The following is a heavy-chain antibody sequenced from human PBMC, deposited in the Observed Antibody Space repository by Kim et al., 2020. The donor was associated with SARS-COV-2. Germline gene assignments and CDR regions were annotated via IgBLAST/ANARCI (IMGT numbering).Heavy chain of an antibody. V-gene: IGHV3-48*04. CDR3: AREARGYLNYYAMDV. CDR2: ISSSSGTI. Sequence: GGSLRLSCAASGFTFSTYTMNWVRQAPGKGLEWVSYISSSSGTIYYADSVKGRFTISRDNAKNSLYLQMNSLRAEDMAVYYCAREARGYLNYYAMDVWGQGTTVTVSS. D-gene: IGHD3-22*01. J-gene: IGHJ6*02. CDR1: GFTFSTYT.